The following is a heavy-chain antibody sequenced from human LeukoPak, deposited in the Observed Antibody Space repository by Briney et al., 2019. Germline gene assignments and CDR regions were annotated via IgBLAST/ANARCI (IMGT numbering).Heavy chain of an antibody. D-gene: IGHD3-3*01. V-gene: IGHV4-59*01. J-gene: IGHJ4*02. CDR2: IYFTGRT. Sequence: PSETLSLTCTVSGGSISTYYWNWIRLPPGKGLEWIAYIYFTGRTQHNPSLKNRVTISVDTSKNQFSLRLSSVTPADTAVYYCARGGYDSDFDYWGQGTLVTVSS. CDR1: GGSISTYY. CDR3: ARGGYDSDFDY.